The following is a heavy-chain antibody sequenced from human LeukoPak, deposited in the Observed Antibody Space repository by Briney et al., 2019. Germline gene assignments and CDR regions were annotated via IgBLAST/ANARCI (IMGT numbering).Heavy chain of an antibody. CDR3: ARSLTTLTYEGY. J-gene: IGHJ4*02. CDR2: INSGSTCT. D-gene: IGHD1-1*01. Sequence: GGSLRLSCAASGFTFSSHSMNWVRQAPGKGLEWVSSINSGSTCTYYTESVKGRFTVSRDNAKNSLFLQMNSLRAEDTAIYYCARSLTTLTYEGYWGQGTLVTVSS. V-gene: IGHV3-21*01. CDR1: GFTFSSHS.